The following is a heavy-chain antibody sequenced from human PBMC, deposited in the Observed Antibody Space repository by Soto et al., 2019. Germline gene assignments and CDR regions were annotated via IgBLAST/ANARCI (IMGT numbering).Heavy chain of an antibody. Sequence: PSETLSLTCTVSGGSISSSIYYWGWIRQPPGKGLEWIGSIYYSGSTYYNPSLKSRVTISVDTSKNQFSLKVSSVTAADTAVYYCARFHKYSEANWFDPWGQGTLVTVSS. D-gene: IGHD2-15*01. V-gene: IGHV4-39*01. J-gene: IGHJ5*02. CDR1: GGSISSSIYY. CDR3: ARFHKYSEANWFDP. CDR2: IYYSGST.